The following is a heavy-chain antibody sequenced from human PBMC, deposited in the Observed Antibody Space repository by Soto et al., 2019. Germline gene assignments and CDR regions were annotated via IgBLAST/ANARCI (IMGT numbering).Heavy chain of an antibody. CDR2: ISGSGHNT. V-gene: IGHV3-23*01. Sequence: GGSLRLSCAASRFTFNNYAMSWVRQAPGKGLQWVSTISGSGHNTYYADSVEGRFTISRDNSKNTLHLQMNSLRAEDTAIYYCVRDSTSWYYWFDPWGQGTQVTVSS. CDR1: RFTFNNYA. D-gene: IGHD2-2*01. J-gene: IGHJ5*02. CDR3: VRDSTSWYYWFDP.